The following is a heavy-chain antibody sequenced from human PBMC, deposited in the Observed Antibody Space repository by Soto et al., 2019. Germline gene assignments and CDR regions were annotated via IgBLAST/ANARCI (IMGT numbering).Heavy chain of an antibody. Sequence: QVQLVQSGAEVKKPGASVKVSCKASGYTFTSYDINWVRQATGQGLEWMGWMNPNSGNTGYAQKFQGSVTITKNTSLITGCMEVNYLTVEDRVVIYGPSEKAGANDYWGHVALATVSA. CDR2: MNPNSGNT. CDR1: GYTFTSYD. V-gene: IGHV1-8*01. CDR3: PSEKAGANDY. D-gene: IGHD1-26*01. J-gene: IGHJ4*01.